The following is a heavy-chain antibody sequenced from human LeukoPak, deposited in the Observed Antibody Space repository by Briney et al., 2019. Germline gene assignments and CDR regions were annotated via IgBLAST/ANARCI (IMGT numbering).Heavy chain of an antibody. Sequence: GGSLRLSCAASGFTFNSYAMSWVRQAPGKGLECVSTISGSGGSTYYADSVKGRFTISRDNSKNTLYLQMTRLRAEDTAVYYCAKKGSSYADYWGQGTLVTVSS. CDR1: GFTFNSYA. CDR2: ISGSGGST. J-gene: IGHJ4*02. CDR3: AKKGSSYADY. V-gene: IGHV3-23*01. D-gene: IGHD2-2*01.